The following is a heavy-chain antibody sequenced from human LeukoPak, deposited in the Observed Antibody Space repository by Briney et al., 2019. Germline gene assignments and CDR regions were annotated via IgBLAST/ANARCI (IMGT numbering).Heavy chain of an antibody. D-gene: IGHD3-3*01. V-gene: IGHV4-61*01. CDR2: IYYSGNT. J-gene: IGHJ4*02. Sequence: SETLSLTCTVSGGSVNIGSYYWSWIRQPPGKGLEWIGYIYYSGNTNYNPSLKSRVTISVDTSKNQFSLKLSSVTAADTAVYYCARTYYDFWSGYYGLGFDYWGQGTLVTVSS. CDR1: GGSVNIGSYY. CDR3: ARTYYDFWSGYYGLGFDY.